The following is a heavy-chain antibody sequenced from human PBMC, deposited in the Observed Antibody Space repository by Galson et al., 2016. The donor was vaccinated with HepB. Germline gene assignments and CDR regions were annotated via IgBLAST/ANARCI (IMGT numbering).Heavy chain of an antibody. D-gene: IGHD6-19*01. V-gene: IGHV4-39*01. CDR1: GGSISSSNYY. CDR3: ARIAVADRVFDY. CDR2: ISYGGTT. J-gene: IGHJ4*02. Sequence: SETLSLTCTVSGGSISSSNYYWGWIRQPPGKGLEWIGSISYGGTTYYYPSVQSRVSISFDTSKNQFSLKLSSVTAADTAVYYCARIAVADRVFDYWGQGALVTVSS.